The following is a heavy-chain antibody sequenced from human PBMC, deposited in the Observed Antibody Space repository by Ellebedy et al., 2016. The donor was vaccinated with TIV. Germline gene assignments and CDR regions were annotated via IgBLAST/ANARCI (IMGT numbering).Heavy chain of an antibody. CDR3: ARHRGGLQYLFDY. J-gene: IGHJ4*02. V-gene: IGHV4-34*01. Sequence: SETLSLTCAVYGGSFSGYYWSWIRQPPGKGLEWIGEINHSGSTTYNPSLQSRVTISVDTSKNQFSLRLSSVTAADTAVYYCARHRGGLQYLFDYWGQGTLVTVSS. CDR1: GGSFSGYY. CDR2: INHSGST. D-gene: IGHD5-24*01.